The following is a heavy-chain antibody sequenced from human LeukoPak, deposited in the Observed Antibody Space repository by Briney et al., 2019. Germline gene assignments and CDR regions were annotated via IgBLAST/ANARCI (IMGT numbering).Heavy chain of an antibody. CDR2: ISGSGGST. V-gene: IGHV3-23*01. CDR1: GFTVSSNY. D-gene: IGHD2-15*01. J-gene: IGHJ5*02. Sequence: GGSLRLSGAASGFTVSSNYMSWLPQAPGKGLEWGSTISGSGGSTYYADSVKGRFTISTDNSKNTLYLQMNSLRAEDTAVYYCAKEPSGDYSNWFDRWGQGTLVTVSS. CDR3: AKEPSGDYSNWFDR.